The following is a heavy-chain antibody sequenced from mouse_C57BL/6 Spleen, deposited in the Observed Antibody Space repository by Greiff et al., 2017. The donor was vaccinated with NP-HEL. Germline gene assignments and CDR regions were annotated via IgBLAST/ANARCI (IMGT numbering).Heavy chain of an antibody. V-gene: IGHV1-39*01. Sequence: VQLQRSGPELVKPGASVKISCKASGYSFTDYNMNWVKQSNGKSLEWIGVINPNYGTTSYNQKFKGKATLTVDQSSSTAYMQLNSLTSEDSAVYYCARAIYYGNYEGAMDYWGQGTSVTVSS. CDR2: INPNYGTT. CDR3: ARAIYYGNYEGAMDY. D-gene: IGHD2-1*01. CDR1: GYSFTDYN. J-gene: IGHJ4*01.